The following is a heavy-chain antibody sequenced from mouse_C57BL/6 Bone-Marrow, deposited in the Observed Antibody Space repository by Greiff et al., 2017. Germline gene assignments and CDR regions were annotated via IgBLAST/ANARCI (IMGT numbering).Heavy chain of an antibody. J-gene: IGHJ1*03. CDR1: GYTFTSYW. CDR2: IYPGSGST. Sequence: QVQLQQPGAELVKPGASVKMSCKASGYTFTSYWITWVKQRPGQGLEWIGDIYPGSGSTNYNEKFKSKATLTVDTSSSTAYMQLSSLTSEDSAVYYCARGKVIYYYGSSYWYFDVWGTGTTVTVSS. CDR3: ARGKVIYYYGSSYWYFDV. D-gene: IGHD1-1*01. V-gene: IGHV1-55*01.